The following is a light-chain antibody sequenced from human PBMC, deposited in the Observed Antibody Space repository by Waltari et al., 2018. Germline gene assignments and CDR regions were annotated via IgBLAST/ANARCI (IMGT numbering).Light chain of an antibody. CDR1: SRDVGAYTS. CDR3: SSYGGSNTHV. CDR2: DVS. Sequence: QSALTQPPSASGSPGQSVIISCPGSSRDVGAYTSVPWYQQRPGNAPKPIIYDVSQRPSGVSDRFSGSKSGNSASLTVSGLQAEDEADYYCSSYGGSNTHVFGTGTRVTVL. V-gene: IGLV2-8*01. J-gene: IGLJ1*01.